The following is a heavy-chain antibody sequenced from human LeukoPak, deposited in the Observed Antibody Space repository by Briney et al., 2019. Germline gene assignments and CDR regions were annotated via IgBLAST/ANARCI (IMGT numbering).Heavy chain of an antibody. CDR2: IYYSGST. Sequence: SETLSLTCTVSGGSISSYYWSWIRQPPGKELEWIGYIYYSGSTNYNPSLKSRVTISVDTSKNQFSLKLSSVTAADTAVYYCAREWGTGRFDPWGQGTLVTVSS. CDR1: GGSISSYY. CDR3: AREWGTGRFDP. J-gene: IGHJ5*02. D-gene: IGHD1-1*01. V-gene: IGHV4-59*01.